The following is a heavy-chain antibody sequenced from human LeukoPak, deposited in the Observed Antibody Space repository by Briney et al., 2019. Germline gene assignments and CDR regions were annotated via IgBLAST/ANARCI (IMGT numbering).Heavy chain of an antibody. CDR2: IYYSGYT. J-gene: IGHJ4*02. CDR1: GGSISSSNYY. Sequence: SETLSLTCTVSGGSISSSNYYWGWIRQPPGKGLEWIGSIYYSGYTYYNPSHKSRLTISVNTSKTQFSLKVRSVTAADTAVYYCASGYYYGSGSYFSIADYWGQGTLVTVSS. D-gene: IGHD3-10*01. V-gene: IGHV4-39*01. CDR3: ASGYYYGSGSYFSIADY.